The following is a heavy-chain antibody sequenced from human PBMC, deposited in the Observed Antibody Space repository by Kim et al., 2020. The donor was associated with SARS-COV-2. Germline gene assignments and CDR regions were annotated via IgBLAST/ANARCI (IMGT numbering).Heavy chain of an antibody. D-gene: IGHD6-19*01. Sequence: GGSLRLSCAASGFTFSSYAMSWVRQAPGKGLEWVSSISGSGRDTYYADSVKGRFTISRDYSKNTVYLQMNSLRVDDTAVYYCAKFRDSSGWYAPGDSWGQGTLVTVSS. CDR3: AKFRDSSGWYAPGDS. V-gene: IGHV3-23*01. CDR1: GFTFSSYA. J-gene: IGHJ4*02. CDR2: ISGSGRDT.